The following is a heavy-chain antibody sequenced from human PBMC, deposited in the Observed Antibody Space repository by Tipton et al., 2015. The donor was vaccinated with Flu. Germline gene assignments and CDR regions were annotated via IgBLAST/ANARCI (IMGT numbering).Heavy chain of an antibody. J-gene: IGHJ5*02. D-gene: IGHD4/OR15-4a*01. CDR1: GYSISSGYY. CDR2: IYHSGST. CDR3: ARGVLTGGKRFDP. Sequence: TLSLTCTVSGYSISSGYYWGWIRQPPGKGLEWIGSIYHSGSTYYNPSLKSRVTISVDTSKNQFSLKLSSVTAADTAVYYCARGVLTGGKRFDPWGQGTLVTVSS. V-gene: IGHV4-38-2*02.